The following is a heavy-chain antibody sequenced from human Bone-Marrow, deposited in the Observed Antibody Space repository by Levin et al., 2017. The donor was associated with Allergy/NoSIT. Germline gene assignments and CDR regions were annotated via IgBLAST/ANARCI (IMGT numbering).Heavy chain of an antibody. D-gene: IGHD7-27*01. J-gene: IGHJ3*02. CDR2: IIPSLTKA. CDR3: ARVPWGGAYDAFDI. Sequence: GGSLRLSCKASRDTFTSYSINWVRQAPGQGLEWMGRIIPSLTKANSAQKFQGRLTITADSYTSTAYMELSSLRSEDTALYYCARVPWGGAYDAFDIWGQGTMVTVSS. CDR1: RDTFTSYS. V-gene: IGHV1-69*08.